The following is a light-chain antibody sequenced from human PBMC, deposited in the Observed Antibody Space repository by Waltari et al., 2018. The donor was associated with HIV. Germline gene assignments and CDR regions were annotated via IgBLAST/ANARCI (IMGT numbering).Light chain of an antibody. CDR1: TGTVTSGYY. CDR3: LLYYGGAWV. CDR2: NIN. V-gene: IGLV7-43*01. Sequence: QTVVTQEPSLTVPPGGTVTLTCASRTGTVTSGYYPTWFQQKPGQAPRSLIYNINDKHAWTPALFSGSLLGGKVALTLSGVQPEDEAEYHCLLYYGGAWVFGGGTKLTVL. J-gene: IGLJ3*02.